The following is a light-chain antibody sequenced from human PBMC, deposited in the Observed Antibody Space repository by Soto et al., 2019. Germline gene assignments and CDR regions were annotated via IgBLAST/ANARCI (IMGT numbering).Light chain of an antibody. V-gene: IGKV1-5*03. CDR1: QSISIW. CDR3: QQYSSYRT. Sequence: DIQMTQSPSTLSASVGDRVTITCRASQSISIWLAWYQQKPGKAPTLLIYKASTLESGVPSRFSGSGSGTEFTLTISSLQPDDFATYYCQQYSSYRTLGPGTKVDIK. J-gene: IGKJ1*01. CDR2: KAS.